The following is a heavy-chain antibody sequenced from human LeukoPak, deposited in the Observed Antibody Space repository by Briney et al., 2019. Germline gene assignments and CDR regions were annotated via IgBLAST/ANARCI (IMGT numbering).Heavy chain of an antibody. Sequence: ASVKVSCKASGGTFSSYAISWVRQAPGQGLEWMGGIIPIFGTANYAQKFQGRVTITADESTSTAYMELSSLRSEDTAVYYCARNGFKTYTGFDPWGQGTLVTVSS. CDR3: ARNGFKTYTGFDP. CDR2: IIPIFGTA. CDR1: GGTFSSYA. V-gene: IGHV1-69*13. J-gene: IGHJ5*02. D-gene: IGHD2-2*03.